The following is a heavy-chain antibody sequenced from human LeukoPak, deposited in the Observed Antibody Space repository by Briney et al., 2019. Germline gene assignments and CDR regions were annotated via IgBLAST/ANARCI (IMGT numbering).Heavy chain of an antibody. D-gene: IGHD2-2*01. CDR1: GFTFSSYW. CDR3: ARVRYFQY. J-gene: IGHJ1*01. V-gene: IGHV3-7*01. Sequence: GGSLGLSCVASGFTFSSYWMSWVRQAPGKGLEWVANIKQDGTEKHYVDSVKGRFTISRDNAKNSLHLQMNSLRDEDTAVYYCARVRYFQYWGQGNLVIVSS. CDR2: IKQDGTEK.